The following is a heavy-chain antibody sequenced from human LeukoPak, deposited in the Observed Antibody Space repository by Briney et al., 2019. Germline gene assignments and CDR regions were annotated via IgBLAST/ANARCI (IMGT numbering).Heavy chain of an antibody. CDR1: GYTFTSYD. V-gene: IGHV1-8*01. D-gene: IGHD3-22*01. CDR3: ATGRGPLRTYYYDSSGYYPDY. CDR2: MNPNSGNT. Sequence: GASVKVSCKASGYTFTSYDINWVRQATGQGLEWMGWMNPNSGNTGYAQKFQGRVTMTRNTSISTAYMELSSLRSEDTAVYYCATGRGPLRTYYYDSSGYYPDYWGQGTLVTVSS. J-gene: IGHJ4*02.